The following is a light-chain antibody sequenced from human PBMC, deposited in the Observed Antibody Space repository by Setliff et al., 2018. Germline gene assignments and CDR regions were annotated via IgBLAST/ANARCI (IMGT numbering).Light chain of an antibody. CDR3: SSYAGSNTPYV. Sequence: QSALTQPPSASGSPGQSVTISCTGTSSDVGGYNYVSWYQQHPGKAPKLMIYEVSKRPSGVPDRFSGSKSGNTASLTVSGPQAEDEADYYCSSYAGSNTPYVFGTGTKV. CDR1: SSDVGGYNY. J-gene: IGLJ1*01. V-gene: IGLV2-8*01. CDR2: EVS.